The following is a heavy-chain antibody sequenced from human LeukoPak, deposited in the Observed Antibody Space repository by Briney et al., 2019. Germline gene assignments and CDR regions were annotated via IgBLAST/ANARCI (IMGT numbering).Heavy chain of an antibody. CDR3: ARGRDGHNRGDALDI. D-gene: IGHD5-24*01. CDR2: IKQDGSEK. CDR1: GFTFSDYY. J-gene: IGHJ3*02. Sequence: GGSLRLSCAASGFTFSDYYMSWIRQAPGKGLEWVANIKQDGSEKYYVDSVKGRFTIFRDDARNSLYLQMNSLRVEDTAVYYCARGRDGHNRGDALDIWGQGTMVTVS. V-gene: IGHV3-7*01.